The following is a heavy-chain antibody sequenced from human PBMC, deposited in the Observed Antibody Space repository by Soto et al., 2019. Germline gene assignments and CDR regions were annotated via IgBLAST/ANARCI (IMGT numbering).Heavy chain of an antibody. CDR3: ARDLFDY. CDR2: INEDGSEK. Sequence: GGSLRLSCASSGFAFSNYWMNWVRQAPGKGLEWVANINEDGSEKYYVDSAKGRFTISKDNAKNSLYLQMSSLRAEDTAVYHCARDLFDYWGQGTLVTVSS. V-gene: IGHV3-7*01. CDR1: GFAFSNYW. J-gene: IGHJ4*02.